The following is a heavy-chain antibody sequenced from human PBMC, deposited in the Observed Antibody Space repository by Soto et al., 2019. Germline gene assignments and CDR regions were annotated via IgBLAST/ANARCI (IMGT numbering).Heavy chain of an antibody. CDR3: ARSPRGIAAAGTGCFDP. CDR2: IIPIFGTA. CDR1: GGTFSSYA. J-gene: IGHJ5*02. V-gene: IGHV1-69*01. Sequence: QVQLVQSGAEMKKPGSSVKVSCKASGGTFSSYAISWVRQAPGQGLEWMGGIIPIFGTANYAQKFQGRVTITADESTSTAYMELSSLRSEDTAVYYCARSPRGIAAAGTGCFDPWGQGTLVTVSS. D-gene: IGHD6-13*01.